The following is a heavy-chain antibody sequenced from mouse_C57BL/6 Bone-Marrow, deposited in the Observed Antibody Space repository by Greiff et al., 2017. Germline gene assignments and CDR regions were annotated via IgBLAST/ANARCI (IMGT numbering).Heavy chain of an antibody. D-gene: IGHD2-12*01. V-gene: IGHV5-4*03. J-gene: IGHJ2*01. CDR3: ARLRRPRSYFDY. CDR2: ISDGGSYT. Sequence: EVKLMESGGGLVKPGGSLKLSCAASGFTFSSYAMSWVRQTPEKRLEWVATISDGGSYTYYPDNVKGRFTISRDNAENNLSLQMSHLKSEDTAMYYCARLRRPRSYFDYWGQGTTLTVSS. CDR1: GFTFSSYA.